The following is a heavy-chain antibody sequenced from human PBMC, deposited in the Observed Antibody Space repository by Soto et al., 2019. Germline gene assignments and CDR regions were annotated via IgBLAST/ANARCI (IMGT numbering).Heavy chain of an antibody. CDR3: AQDTYYHDTSGYYTFDY. CDR2: ISYDGRNK. V-gene: IGHV3-30*18. J-gene: IGHJ4*02. D-gene: IGHD3-22*01. Sequence: PGGSLRLSCAASGLTFSSYGMHWVRQAPGSGLEWVAGISYDGRNKYYVDSVKGRFTISRDNSKNTLDLQMNSLRVEDTAVFYCAQDTYYHDTSGYYTFDYWGQGALVTVSS. CDR1: GLTFSSYG.